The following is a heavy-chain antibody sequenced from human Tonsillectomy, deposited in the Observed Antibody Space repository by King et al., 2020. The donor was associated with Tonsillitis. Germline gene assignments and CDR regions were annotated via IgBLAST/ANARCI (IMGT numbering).Heavy chain of an antibody. CDR2: IISSGTTL. Sequence: VQLVESGGGLVKPGGSLRLSCAASGFTFGDYYMTWVRQAPGKGLEWVSHIISSGTTLYYADSGKGRFTISWDKAKNSLYLEMDSLRAEDTAIYYCARQMYYYDSGFDYWGQGTLVTVSS. D-gene: IGHD3-22*01. CDR3: ARQMYYYDSGFDY. J-gene: IGHJ4*02. V-gene: IGHV3-11*01. CDR1: GFTFGDYY.